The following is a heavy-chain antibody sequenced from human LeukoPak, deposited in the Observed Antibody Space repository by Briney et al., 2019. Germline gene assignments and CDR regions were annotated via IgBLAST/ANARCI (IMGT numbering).Heavy chain of an antibody. D-gene: IGHD6-19*01. CDR2: ISAYNGNT. CDR1: GYTFTSYG. V-gene: IGHV1-18*01. J-gene: IGHJ4*02. CDR3: ARDLSLYSSGWYLRLCYFH. Sequence: GASVKVSCKASGYTFTSYGISWVRQAPGEGLEWMGWISAYNGNTNYAQKLQGRLTMTTDTSTSTAYMELRSLRSDDTAVYYCARDLSLYSSGWYLRLCYFHWGQGTLVTVSS.